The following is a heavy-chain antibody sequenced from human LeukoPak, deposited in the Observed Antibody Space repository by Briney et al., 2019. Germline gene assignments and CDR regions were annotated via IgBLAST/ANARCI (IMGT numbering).Heavy chain of an antibody. CDR3: ARDSVGASEDY. J-gene: IGHJ4*02. D-gene: IGHD1-26*01. Sequence: PGGSLRLSCAASGFTPSSYWMSWVRQAPGKGLEWVANIKQDGSETYYVDSVKGRFTISRDNAKNSLYLQMNSLRAEDTAVYYCARDSVGASEDYWGQGTLVTVSS. CDR2: IKQDGSET. CDR1: GFTPSSYW. V-gene: IGHV3-7*01.